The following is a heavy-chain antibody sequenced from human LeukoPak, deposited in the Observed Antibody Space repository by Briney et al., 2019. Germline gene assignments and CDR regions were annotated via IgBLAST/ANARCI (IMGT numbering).Heavy chain of an antibody. CDR1: GFTFRSYD. Sequence: PGGSLRLSCAASGFTFRSYDMHWVRQGTGEGLEWVSGIGKGGDTYYVASVKGRFTISRENAKNSLHLQMNSLRAGDTAVYYCVRGADGFDSWGQGTVVTVSS. D-gene: IGHD5-24*01. CDR3: VRGADGFDS. V-gene: IGHV3-13*01. CDR2: IGKGGDT. J-gene: IGHJ3*01.